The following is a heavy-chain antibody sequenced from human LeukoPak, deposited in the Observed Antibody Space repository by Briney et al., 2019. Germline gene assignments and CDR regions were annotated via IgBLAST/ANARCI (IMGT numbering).Heavy chain of an antibody. J-gene: IGHJ4*02. CDR2: ISGSGGST. CDR1: GFTFSSYA. D-gene: IGHD3-22*01. Sequence: GGSLRLSCAAPGFTFSSYAMSWVRQAPGKGLEWVSAISGSGGSTYYADSVKGRFTISRDNSKNTLYLQMNSLRAEDTAVYYCAGNYYDSSGLAYWGQGTLVTVSS. V-gene: IGHV3-23*01. CDR3: AGNYYDSSGLAY.